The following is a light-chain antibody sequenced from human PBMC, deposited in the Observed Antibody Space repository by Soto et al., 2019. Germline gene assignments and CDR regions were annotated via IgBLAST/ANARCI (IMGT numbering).Light chain of an antibody. CDR1: QDIAIY. J-gene: IGKJ5*01. CDR2: AAS. Sequence: DIQMTQYPSSLSASVGDRVTITCRASQDIAIYLAWYQQKPGKAPNLLIFAASTLQSGVPSRFSGSGSGTEFTLTISSRLHPDFATYYYQQLNNYPLTFGQGTRLEIK. CDR3: QQLNNYPLT. V-gene: IGKV1-9*01.